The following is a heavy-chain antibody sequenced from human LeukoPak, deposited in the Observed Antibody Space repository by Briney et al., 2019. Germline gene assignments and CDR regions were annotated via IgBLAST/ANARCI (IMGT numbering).Heavy chain of an antibody. Sequence: ASVKVSCKASGYTFTSYDINWVRQATGQGLEWMGWMNPNSGNTGYAQKFQGRVTITRNTSISTAYMELSSLRSEDTAVYYCARDHRGSVYSGYHIDYWGQGTLVTVSS. D-gene: IGHD5-12*01. V-gene: IGHV1-8*03. CDR1: GYTFTSYD. J-gene: IGHJ4*02. CDR2: MNPNSGNT. CDR3: ARDHRGSVYSGYHIDY.